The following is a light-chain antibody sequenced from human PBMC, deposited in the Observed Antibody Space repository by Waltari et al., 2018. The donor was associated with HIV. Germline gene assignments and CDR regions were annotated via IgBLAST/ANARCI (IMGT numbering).Light chain of an antibody. V-gene: IGLV3-19*01. CDR3: NSRDTSGNHLEV. Sequence: SSELTQDPAVSLALGQTVRITCQGDRLRSHYASWSQQKPGQAPVLLIYGKNNRPSGIPDRFSGCSSGNTASLTITGAQAEDEADYYCNSRDTSGNHLEVFGTGTKVTVL. CDR2: GKN. CDR1: RLRSHY. J-gene: IGLJ1*01.